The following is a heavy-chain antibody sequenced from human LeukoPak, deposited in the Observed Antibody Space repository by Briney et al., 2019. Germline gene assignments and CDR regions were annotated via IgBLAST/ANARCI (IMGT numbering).Heavy chain of an antibody. V-gene: IGHV5-51*01. J-gene: IGHJ4*02. Sequence: GESLKISCKGSGYSFTSYWIGWVRQMPGKGLEWMGIIYPGDSDTRYSPSFQGQVTISADKSISTAYLQWSSLKASDTAMYYCARLGIQLWKNPQGHFDYWGQGTLVTVSS. CDR3: ARLGIQLWKNPQGHFDY. CDR2: IYPGDSDT. CDR1: GYSFTSYW. D-gene: IGHD5-18*01.